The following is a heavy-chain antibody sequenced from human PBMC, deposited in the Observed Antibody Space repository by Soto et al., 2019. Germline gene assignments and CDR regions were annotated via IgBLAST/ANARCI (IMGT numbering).Heavy chain of an antibody. Sequence: ASVKVSCKASGYTFTSYDINWVRQATGQGLEWMGWMNPNSGNTGYAQKFQGRVTMTRNTSISTAYMELSSLRSEDTAVYYCARGAAAEGKNWFDPWGQGTLVTVSS. CDR1: GYTFTSYD. J-gene: IGHJ5*02. V-gene: IGHV1-8*02. CDR2: MNPNSGNT. D-gene: IGHD6-13*01. CDR3: ARGAAAEGKNWFDP.